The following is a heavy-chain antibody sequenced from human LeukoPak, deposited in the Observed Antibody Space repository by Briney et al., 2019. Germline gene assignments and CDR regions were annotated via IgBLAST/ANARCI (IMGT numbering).Heavy chain of an antibody. CDR1: GFTFSSYS. CDR3: AXGNPFDY. CDR2: ISSSGRTI. Sequence: GGSLRLSCAASGFTFSSYSMNWVRQAPGKGLEWVSHISSSGRTIYYADSVKGRLTTSRDNAKNSLYLQMNGLRDEDTAVYYXAXGNPFDYWGQGTLVTV. J-gene: IGHJ4*02. D-gene: IGHD1-14*01. V-gene: IGHV3-48*02.